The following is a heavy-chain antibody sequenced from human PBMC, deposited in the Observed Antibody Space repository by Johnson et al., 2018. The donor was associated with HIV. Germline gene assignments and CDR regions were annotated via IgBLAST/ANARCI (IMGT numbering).Heavy chain of an antibody. J-gene: IGHJ3*02. V-gene: IGHV3-30-3*01. CDR1: GFTFSTYA. Sequence: QVQLVESGGGVVQPGRSLRLSCAASGFTFSTYAMHWVRQAPGKGLEWVAVISYDGSNKYYVDSVKGRFTISRDNSKNTLYLQMNSLRVVDTAAYDCARDEYSSGWYHPARIGVFDIWGQGTMVTVSS. CDR2: ISYDGSNK. CDR3: ARDEYSSGWYHPARIGVFDI. D-gene: IGHD6-19*01.